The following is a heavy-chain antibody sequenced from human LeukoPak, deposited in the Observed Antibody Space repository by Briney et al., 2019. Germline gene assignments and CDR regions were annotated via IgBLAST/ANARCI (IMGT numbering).Heavy chain of an antibody. J-gene: IGHJ3*02. D-gene: IGHD3-16*02. Sequence: SETLSLTCAVYGGSFSGYYWSWIRQPPGKGLEWIGEINHSGSTNCNPSLKSRVTISVDTSKNQFSLKLSSVTAADTAMYYCARELAITFGGVIVMSGAFDIWGQGTMVTVSS. V-gene: IGHV4-34*01. CDR1: GGSFSGYY. CDR2: INHSGST. CDR3: ARELAITFGGVIVMSGAFDI.